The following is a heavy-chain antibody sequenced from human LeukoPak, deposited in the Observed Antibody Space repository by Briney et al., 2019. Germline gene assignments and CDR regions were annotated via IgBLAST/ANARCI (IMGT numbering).Heavy chain of an antibody. Sequence: SQTLSLTCTVSGGSISSGDYYWSWIRQPPGKGLEWIGYIYYSGSTYYNPSLKSRVTISVDMSKNQFSLKLSSVTAADTAVYYCARGPYGDYEVYYGMDVWGQGTTVTVSS. CDR2: IYYSGST. D-gene: IGHD4-17*01. V-gene: IGHV4-30-4*01. CDR3: ARGPYGDYEVYYGMDV. CDR1: GGSISSGDYY. J-gene: IGHJ6*02.